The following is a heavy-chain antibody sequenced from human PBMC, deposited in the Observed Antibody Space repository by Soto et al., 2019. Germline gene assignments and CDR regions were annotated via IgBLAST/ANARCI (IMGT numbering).Heavy chain of an antibody. CDR3: GRSSGSSVDWFDP. Sequence: ASVKVSCKASGYTFTSYAMHWVRQAPGQRLEWMGWINAGDGNTKYSQKFQGRVTITRDTSASTAYMELGSLRSEDTAVYYCGRSSGSSVDWFDPWGQGALVTVSS. CDR1: GYTFTSYA. D-gene: IGHD6-19*01. CDR2: INAGDGNT. J-gene: IGHJ5*02. V-gene: IGHV1-3*01.